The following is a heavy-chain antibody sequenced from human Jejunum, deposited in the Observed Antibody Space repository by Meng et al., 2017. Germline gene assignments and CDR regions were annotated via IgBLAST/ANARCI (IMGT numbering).Heavy chain of an antibody. V-gene: IGHV1-3*01. CDR2: INAANGDT. CDR3: ARESWDSTGSYWFDS. CDR1: EYAFTSDG. J-gene: IGHJ5*01. Sequence: VQLVQSGAEVKKNGDSVKVSCKTPEYAFTSDGMHWVRHGHRQRLEWMGWINAANGDTRYSQTFQGRVTITRETSARTAYMEVSSLRFEDTAVYYCARESWDSTGSYWFDSWGQGTLVTVSS. D-gene: IGHD2-2*01.